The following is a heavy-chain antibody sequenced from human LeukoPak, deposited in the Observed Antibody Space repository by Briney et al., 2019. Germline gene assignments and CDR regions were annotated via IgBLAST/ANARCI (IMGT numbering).Heavy chain of an antibody. CDR3: ARDRRDYGGNSRYFDY. D-gene: IGHD4-23*01. Sequence: SQTLSLTCTVSGGSISSGGYYWSWIRQHPGKGLEWIGYIYYSGSTYYNPSLKSRVTISVDTSKNQFSLKLSSVTAADTAVYYCARDRRDYGGNSRYFDYWGQGTLVTVSS. CDR2: IYYSGST. CDR1: GGSISSGGYY. V-gene: IGHV4-31*03. J-gene: IGHJ4*02.